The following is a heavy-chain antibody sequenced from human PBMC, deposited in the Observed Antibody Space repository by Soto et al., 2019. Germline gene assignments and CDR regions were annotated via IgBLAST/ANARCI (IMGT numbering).Heavy chain of an antibody. CDR2: ISYDGSNK. CDR3: AKEGVMGGSYSLDY. CDR1: GFTFSSYG. V-gene: IGHV3-30*18. Sequence: QVQLVESGGGVVQPGRSLRLSCAASGFTFSSYGMHWVRQAPGKGLEWVAVISYDGSNKYYADSVKGRFTISRDNSKNTLYLQMNSLRAEDTAVYYCAKEGVMGGSYSLDYWGQGTLVTVSS. J-gene: IGHJ4*02. D-gene: IGHD1-26*01.